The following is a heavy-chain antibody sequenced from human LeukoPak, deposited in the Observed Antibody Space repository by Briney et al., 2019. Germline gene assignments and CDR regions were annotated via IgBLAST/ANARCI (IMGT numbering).Heavy chain of an antibody. CDR1: GFTFSSYG. Sequence: PGGSLRLSCAASGFTFSSYGMHWVRQAPGKGLECVAFIRYDGSNEYYADSVKGRFTISRDNSKNTLYMQMNSLRAQDPAVYYFSKDLVILMVYAKNWFDPWGQGTLVTVSS. V-gene: IGHV3-30*02. CDR3: SKDLVILMVYAKNWFDP. D-gene: IGHD2-8*01. J-gene: IGHJ5*02. CDR2: IRYDGSNE.